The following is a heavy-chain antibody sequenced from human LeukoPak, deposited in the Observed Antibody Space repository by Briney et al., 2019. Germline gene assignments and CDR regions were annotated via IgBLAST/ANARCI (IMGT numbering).Heavy chain of an antibody. J-gene: IGHJ3*02. CDR3: ARDHHRRLYDSQARNTFDI. V-gene: IGHV3-21*01. CDR2: ISSGSTSK. CDR1: GFTFSSYA. D-gene: IGHD3-22*01. Sequence: PGGSLRLSCAASGFTFSSYAMSWVRQAPGKGLEWVSSISSGSTSKYYVDSVEGRFTISRDNAKNSLYLQMNSLRADDTAVYYCARDHHRRLYDSQARNTFDIWGQGTMVTVS.